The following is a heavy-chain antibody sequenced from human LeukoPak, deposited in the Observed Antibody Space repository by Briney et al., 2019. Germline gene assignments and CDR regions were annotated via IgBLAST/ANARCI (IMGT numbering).Heavy chain of an antibody. CDR1: GASISGSGYY. Sequence: PGGSLSLTCAVSGASISGSGYYLGWIRQPPGKGLEWIGNIYYTGSTYYNASLQSRVTISIDMSKNQFSLRLSSVTAADTAMYYCVKSGGYGLIDYWGQGTLVTVSS. J-gene: IGHJ4*02. D-gene: IGHD6-19*01. CDR2: IYYTGST. CDR3: VKSGGYGLIDY. V-gene: IGHV4-39*01.